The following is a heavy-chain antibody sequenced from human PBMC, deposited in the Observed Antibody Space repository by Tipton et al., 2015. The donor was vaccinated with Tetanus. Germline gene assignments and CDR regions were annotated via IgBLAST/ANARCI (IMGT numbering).Heavy chain of an antibody. J-gene: IGHJ4*02. CDR1: GGSISNYY. CDR3: SSSPGNQYLAFFDY. CDR2: IYYTGRT. Sequence: TLSLTCTVSGGSISNYYWSWIRQPPGKRLEWIGYIYYTGRTDYNPSLKSRVTISLDTSKNQFSLKLSSVTAADTAVYYCSSSPGNQYLAFFDYWGRGTLVTVSS. D-gene: IGHD2/OR15-2a*01. V-gene: IGHV4-59*01.